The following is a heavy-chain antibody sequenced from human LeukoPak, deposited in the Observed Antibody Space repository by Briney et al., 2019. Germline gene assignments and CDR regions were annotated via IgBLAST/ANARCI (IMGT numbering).Heavy chain of an antibody. J-gene: IGHJ3*02. V-gene: IGHV3-11*01. CDR3: ARDSRGAFDI. D-gene: IGHD3-10*01. CDR2: ISSDGSTI. CDR1: GFPFSDYY. Sequence: GSLRLSCAASGFPFSDYYINWIRQAPGKGLEWISYISSDGSTIYSADSVKGRFTISRDNAKHSLYLQMNSLRAEDTAVYYCARDSRGAFDIWGQGTMVTVSS.